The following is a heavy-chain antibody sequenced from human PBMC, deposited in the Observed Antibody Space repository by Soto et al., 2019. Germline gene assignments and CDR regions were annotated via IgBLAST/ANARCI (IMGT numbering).Heavy chain of an antibody. Sequence: QVQLVQSGAEVKKPGSAVKISCKASGGTFNKYAMNWVRQAPGQGLEWMGGIIPIFDTPNYAQKFQGRLTITVDEYTTTAYMDLSSLRSEDTAVYYCARSMGSGGVVGGFDYWGQGTQVTVSS. J-gene: IGHJ4*02. D-gene: IGHD3-16*02. V-gene: IGHV1-69*01. CDR1: GGTFNKYA. CDR2: IIPIFDTP. CDR3: ARSMGSGGVVGGFDY.